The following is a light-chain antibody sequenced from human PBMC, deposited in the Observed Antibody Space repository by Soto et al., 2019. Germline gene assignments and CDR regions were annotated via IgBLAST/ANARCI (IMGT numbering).Light chain of an antibody. Sequence: QSVLTQPASVSGSPGQSITISCTGTSSDVGGYNYVSWYQQHPDKAPKLVIYEVSNRPSGVFNRFSGSKSGNTASLTISGLQAEDEADYYCSSYTSSTTLVFGGGTQLTVL. J-gene: IGLJ2*01. CDR3: SSYTSSTTLV. V-gene: IGLV2-14*01. CDR1: SSDVGGYNY. CDR2: EVS.